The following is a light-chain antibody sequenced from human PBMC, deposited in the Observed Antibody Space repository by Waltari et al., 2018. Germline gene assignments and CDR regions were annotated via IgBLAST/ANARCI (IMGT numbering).Light chain of an antibody. J-gene: IGLJ1*01. CDR3: LSYDSSLSLHI. CDR1: TSNIGSYY. V-gene: IGLV1-40*01. CDR2: LNS. Sequence: QSVLTQPPSVSGAPGQRVTLSCTGTTSNIGSYYVAWYQQFPGTTPKLLIYLNSNRASGISDRFSGSKSGTSASLTITGLQTEDEADYHCLSYDSSLSLHIFGTGTRLTVL.